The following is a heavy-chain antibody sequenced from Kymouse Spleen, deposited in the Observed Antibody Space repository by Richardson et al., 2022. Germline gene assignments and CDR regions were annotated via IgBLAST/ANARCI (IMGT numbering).Heavy chain of an antibody. D-gene: IGHD6-13*01. V-gene: IGHV3-73*02. Sequence: EVQLVESGGGLVQPGGSLKLSCAASGFTFSGSAMHWVRQASGKGLEWVGRIRSKANSYATAYAASVKGRFTISRDDSKNTAYLQMNSLKTEDTAVYYCTRPSSRPGAFDIWGQGTMVTVSS. J-gene: IGHJ3*02. CDR3: TRPSSRPGAFDI. CDR1: GFTFSGSA. CDR2: IRSKANSYAT.